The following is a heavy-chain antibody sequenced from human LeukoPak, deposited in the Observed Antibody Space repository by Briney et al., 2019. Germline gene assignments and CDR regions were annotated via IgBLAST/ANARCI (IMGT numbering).Heavy chain of an antibody. CDR2: INSDGSST. Sequence: GGSLRLSCAASGFTFSSYEMNWVRQAPGKGLVWVSRINSDGSSTSYADSVKGRFTISRDNAKNTLYLQMNSLRAEDTAVYYCASRLRFLEWAWAPDYYYYYMDVWGKGTTVTVSS. V-gene: IGHV3-74*01. D-gene: IGHD3-3*01. CDR1: GFTFSSYE. CDR3: ASRLRFLEWAWAPDYYYYYMDV. J-gene: IGHJ6*03.